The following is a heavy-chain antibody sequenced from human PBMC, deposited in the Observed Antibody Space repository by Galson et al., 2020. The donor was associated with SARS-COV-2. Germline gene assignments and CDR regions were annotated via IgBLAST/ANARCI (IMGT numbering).Heavy chain of an antibody. Sequence: ESLKISCEASGFTFSSFSMNWVRQAPGKGLEWVSSISSTGSYKYYADSVKGRFTISRDNAKNSLSLQMNSLRDEDTAVYYCARDAVLWFGLLTSYMDVWGKVTTVTISS. D-gene: IGHD3-10*01. CDR2: ISSTGSYK. J-gene: IGHJ6*03. V-gene: IGHV3-21*01. CDR3: ARDAVLWFGLLTSYMDV. CDR1: GFTFSSFS.